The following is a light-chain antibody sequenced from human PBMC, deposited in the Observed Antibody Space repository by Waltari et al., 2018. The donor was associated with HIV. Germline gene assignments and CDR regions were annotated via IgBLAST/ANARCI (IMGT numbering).Light chain of an antibody. CDR2: DAS. Sequence: EIVLTQSPGTLSLPPGERATLSCRASQSVSSSYLAWYQHKPGQAPRLLMYDASKRATGIPDRFSGGGSGTDFTLTISRLDPEDFGVYYCQQYSTSPTFGQGTRVELK. CDR1: QSVSSSY. J-gene: IGKJ1*01. V-gene: IGKV3-20*01. CDR3: QQYSTSPT.